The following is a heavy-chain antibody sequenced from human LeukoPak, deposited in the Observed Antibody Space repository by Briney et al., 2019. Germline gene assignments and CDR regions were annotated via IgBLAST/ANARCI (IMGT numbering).Heavy chain of an antibody. CDR2: IYSGGST. CDR1: GFTVSSNY. CDR3: ARESIVGATAPLIDY. V-gene: IGHV3-66*01. Sequence: GGSLRLSCAASGFTVSSNYMSWVRQAPGKGLEWVSVIYSGGSTYYADSVKGRFTISRDNSKNTLYLQMNSLRAEDTAVYYCARESIVGATAPLIDYWGQGTLVTVSS. D-gene: IGHD1-26*01. J-gene: IGHJ4*02.